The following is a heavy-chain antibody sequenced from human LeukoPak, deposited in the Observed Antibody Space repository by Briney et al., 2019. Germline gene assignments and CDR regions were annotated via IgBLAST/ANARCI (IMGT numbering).Heavy chain of an antibody. J-gene: IGHJ4*02. CDR2: ISSSSTYI. CDR1: GFTFSSYS. V-gene: IGHV3-21*01. CDR3: ARAANLDY. D-gene: IGHD1-14*01. Sequence: PGGSLRLSCAASGFTFSSYSMNWVRQAPGEGLEWVSSISSSSTYIHYADSVKGRFTISRDNAKNTLYLQMNSLRAEDTAVYYCARAANLDYWGQGTLVTVSS.